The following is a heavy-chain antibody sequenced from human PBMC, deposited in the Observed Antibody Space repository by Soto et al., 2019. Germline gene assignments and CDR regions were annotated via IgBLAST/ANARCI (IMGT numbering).Heavy chain of an antibody. J-gene: IGHJ4*02. CDR2: INHSGTT. Sequence: QVQLQQWGAGLLKPSETLSLTCAVYGGSFSGYYWCWIRQPPGKGLEWIGQINHSGTTNYNPSLKSRVTISVDTSKNQSSLKLSSVTAAHTAVYYCARMNSEYSSAHFDYWGQGTLVTVSS. CDR3: ARMNSEYSSAHFDY. CDR1: GGSFSGYY. V-gene: IGHV4-34*01. D-gene: IGHD6-6*01.